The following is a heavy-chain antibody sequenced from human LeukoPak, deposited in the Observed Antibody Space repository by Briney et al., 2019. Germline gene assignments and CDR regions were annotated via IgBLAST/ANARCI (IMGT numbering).Heavy chain of an antibody. J-gene: IGHJ5*02. CDR1: GDSITTYY. D-gene: IGHD6-13*01. Sequence: PSETLSLTCTVSGDSITTYYWSWIRESPGKGLEWIGYINYIGSTNYTHSLKNRVTISADISKSQFSLRLRSVTAADTAVYFCARGVTAAGSSWGQGTLVTVSS. CDR2: INYIGST. V-gene: IGHV4-59*01. CDR3: ARGVTAAGSS.